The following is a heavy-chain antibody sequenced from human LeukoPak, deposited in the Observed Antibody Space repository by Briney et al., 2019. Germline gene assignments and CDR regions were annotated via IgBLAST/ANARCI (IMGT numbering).Heavy chain of an antibody. D-gene: IGHD6-13*01. CDR2: FDPEDGET. Sequence: ASVKVSCKVSGYTLTELSMHWVRQAPGKGLEWMGGFDPEDGETIYAQKFQGRVTMTEDTSTDTAYMELSSLRSGDTAVYYCATVIAAAGIHWFDPWGQGTLVTVSS. J-gene: IGHJ5*02. CDR3: ATVIAAAGIHWFDP. V-gene: IGHV1-24*01. CDR1: GYTLTELS.